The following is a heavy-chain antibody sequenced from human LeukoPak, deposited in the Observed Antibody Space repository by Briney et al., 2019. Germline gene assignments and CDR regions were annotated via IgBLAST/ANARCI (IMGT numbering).Heavy chain of an antibody. CDR3: ARLLGTATIFDY. CDR2: INPDGSQK. V-gene: IGHV3-7*01. J-gene: IGHJ4*02. CDR1: GFSFSRNW. D-gene: IGHD5-24*01. Sequence: PGGSLRLSCEASGFSFSRNWMSWVRQAPGKGLEWVANINPDGSQKYYVDSVKGRFTISRDNTKNSLYLQMNSLGAEDTAVYYCARLLGTATIFDYWGQGTLVTVSS.